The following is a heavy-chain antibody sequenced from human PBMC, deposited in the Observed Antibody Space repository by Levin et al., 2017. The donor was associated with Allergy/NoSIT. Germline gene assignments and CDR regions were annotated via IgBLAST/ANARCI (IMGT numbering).Heavy chain of an antibody. V-gene: IGHV1-2*02. CDR3: ARDPLWFGEINWFDP. CDR2: INPNSGGT. D-gene: IGHD3-10*01. J-gene: IGHJ5*02. CDR1: GYTFTGYY. Sequence: ASVKVSCKASGYTFTGYYIHWVRQAPGQGLEWMGWINPNSGGTNYAQNFQGRVTMTRDTSISTAYMELSRLISDGTAVFYCARDPLWFGEINWFDPWGQGTLVTVSS.